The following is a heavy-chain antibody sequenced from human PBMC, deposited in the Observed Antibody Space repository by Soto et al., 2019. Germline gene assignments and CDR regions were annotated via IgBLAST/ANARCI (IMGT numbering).Heavy chain of an antibody. J-gene: IGHJ4*02. CDR1: GGSISSGGYY. CDR3: ARGRVVTATLKYYFDY. V-gene: IGHV4-31*03. D-gene: IGHD2-21*02. Sequence: QVQLQESGPGLVKPSQTLSLTCTVSGGSISSGGYYWSWIRKHPGKGLEWIGYIYYIGSTYYNPSLKSRVTISVDTSKNQFSLKLSSVTAADTAVYYCARGRVVTATLKYYFDYWGQGTLVTVSS. CDR2: IYYIGST.